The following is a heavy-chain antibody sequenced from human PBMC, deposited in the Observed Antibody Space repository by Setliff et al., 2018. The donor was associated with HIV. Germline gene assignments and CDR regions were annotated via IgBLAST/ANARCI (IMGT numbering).Heavy chain of an antibody. CDR3: VRDRDWAFDY. D-gene: IGHD3-9*01. J-gene: IGHJ4*02. V-gene: IGHV3-48*01. Sequence: PGGSLRLSCAASGFTFTSYWMIWVRQAPGKGLEWISYNGIINGAKHYADSMEGRFTISRDDAKNSLYLQMDSLRAEDTAVYYCVRDRDWAFDYWGQGILVTVSS. CDR1: GFTFTSYW. CDR2: NGIINGAK.